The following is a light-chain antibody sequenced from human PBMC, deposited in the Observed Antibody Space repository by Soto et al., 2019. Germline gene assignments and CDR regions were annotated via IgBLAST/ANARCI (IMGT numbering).Light chain of an antibody. J-gene: IGLJ1*01. V-gene: IGLV2-14*01. CDR1: SSDVGGYNY. CDR3: SSYTSSSTWV. Sequence: QSVLTQPASVSGSPGQSISISCTGTSSDVGGYNYVSWYQQHPGKAPKLIIYEVNNRPSGVSNRFSGSKSGNTASLTISGLQAEDEADYYCSSYTSSSTWVFG. CDR2: EVN.